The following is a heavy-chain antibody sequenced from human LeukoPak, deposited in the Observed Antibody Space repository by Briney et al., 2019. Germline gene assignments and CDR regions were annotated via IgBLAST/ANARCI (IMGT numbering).Heavy chain of an antibody. CDR2: IYHSGST. CDR1: GGSISSGGYS. CDR3: AREGYSSANSFLDY. Sequence: SQTLSLTCAVSGGSISSGGYSWSWLRQPQGKGLEWIGYIYHSGSTYYNPSIKNRVTISVDRSKNKFSLKLSSVTAADTAVYYFAREGYSSANSFLDYWGQGTLVTVSS. D-gene: IGHD5-18*01. J-gene: IGHJ4*02. V-gene: IGHV4-30-2*01.